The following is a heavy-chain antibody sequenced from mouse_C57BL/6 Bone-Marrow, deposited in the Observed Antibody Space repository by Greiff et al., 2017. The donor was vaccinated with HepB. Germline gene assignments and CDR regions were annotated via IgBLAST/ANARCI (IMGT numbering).Heavy chain of an antibody. CDR1: GFTFSDYG. CDR2: ISSGSSTI. J-gene: IGHJ3*01. Sequence: EVKLMESGGGLVKPGGSLKLSCAASGFTFSDYGMHWVRQAPEKGLEWVAYISSGSSTIYYADTVKGRFTISRDNAKNTLFLQMTSLRSEDTAMYYCASGMGLRWFAYWGQGTLVTVSA. V-gene: IGHV5-17*01. CDR3: ASGMGLRWFAY. D-gene: IGHD2-4*01.